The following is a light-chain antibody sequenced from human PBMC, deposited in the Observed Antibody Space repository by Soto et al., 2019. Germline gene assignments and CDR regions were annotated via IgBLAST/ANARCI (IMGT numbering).Light chain of an antibody. CDR1: QTVLNSSNNRNY. CDR2: WAS. Sequence: DIVMTQSPDSLALSVGERATINCKSSQTVLNSSNNRNYLAWYQQKPGQPPKLLMYWASTRATGLPARFSGGGSGTDFTLTISRLEPEDFAVYYCQHYSSSPPAITFGQGTRLEIK. V-gene: IGKV4-1*01. J-gene: IGKJ5*01. CDR3: QHYSSSPPAIT.